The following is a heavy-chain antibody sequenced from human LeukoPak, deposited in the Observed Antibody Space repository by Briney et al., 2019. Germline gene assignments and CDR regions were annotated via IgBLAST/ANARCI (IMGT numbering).Heavy chain of an antibody. CDR1: GFIFRSYW. Sequence: PGGSLRLSCEASGFIFRSYWMSCVRQAPWKGLEWVANIYQDGSEKYYVDSVKGRFTISRDNAKNSLYLQMNSLRAEDTAVYYCARDGHYDIWSGSFEGIDYWGQGPLVTVSS. CDR2: IYQDGSEK. V-gene: IGHV3-7*01. J-gene: IGHJ4*02. CDR3: ARDGHYDIWSGSFEGIDY. D-gene: IGHD3-3*01.